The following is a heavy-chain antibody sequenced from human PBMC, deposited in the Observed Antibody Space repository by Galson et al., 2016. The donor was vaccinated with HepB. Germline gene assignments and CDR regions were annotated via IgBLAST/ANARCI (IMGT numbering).Heavy chain of an antibody. D-gene: IGHD3-22*01. CDR3: ARDPYYYDPTVSGADY. J-gene: IGHJ4*02. CDR2: IIPISHTP. CDR1: GAILSSYA. V-gene: IGHV1-69*13. Sequence: SVKVSCKASGAILSSYAISWVRQAPGQGLEWMGGIIPISHTPPYAQKFKGRLPISADEYTGTGYMELSSLRSDDTAVYYCARDPYYYDPTVSGADYWGQGTLVTVSS.